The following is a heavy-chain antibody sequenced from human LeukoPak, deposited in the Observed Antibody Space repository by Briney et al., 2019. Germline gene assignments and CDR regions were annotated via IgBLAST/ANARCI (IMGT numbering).Heavy chain of an antibody. CDR2: ITGSGTTK. CDR3: ARAKSRDGYIFDY. D-gene: IGHD5-24*01. J-gene: IGHJ4*02. Sequence: GGSLRLSCAASGFTFSDYYMSWTRQAPGKGLEWVSYITGSGTTKYYADSVKGRFTISRDNSKNTLYLQMNSLRAEDTAVYYCARAKSRDGYIFDYWGQGTLVTVSS. CDR1: GFTFSDYY. V-gene: IGHV3-11*04.